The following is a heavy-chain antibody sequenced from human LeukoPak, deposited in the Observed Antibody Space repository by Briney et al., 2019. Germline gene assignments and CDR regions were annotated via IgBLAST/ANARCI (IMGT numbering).Heavy chain of an antibody. J-gene: IGHJ4*02. CDR1: GSTFSPYS. CDR2: ISHSGYDI. D-gene: IGHD2-2*01. V-gene: IGHV3-21*01. CDR3: ANHLACGSTTCPSFDH. Sequence: PGGSLRLSCVASGSTFSPYSINWVRQAPGKGLQWVSSISHSGYDIYYADSVKGRFTISRDNAKNSLSLQMNNLRIDDTAVYYCANHLACGSTTCPSFDHWGQGTLVTVSS.